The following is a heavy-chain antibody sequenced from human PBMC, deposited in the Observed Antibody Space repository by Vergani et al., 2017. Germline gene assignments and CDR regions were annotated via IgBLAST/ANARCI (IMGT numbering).Heavy chain of an antibody. J-gene: IGHJ4*02. CDR3: ARGPWWXITYYYGSGSYYDY. V-gene: IGHV4-30-4*08. CDR2: IYYNGST. Sequence: QVQLQESGPGLVKPSQTLSLTCTVSGGSISSGDYYWSWIRQPPGKGLEWIGYIYYNGSTYYNPSLKSRVTISVDTSKNQFSLKLSSVTAADTAVYYCARGPWWXITYYYGSGSYYDYWGQGTLVTVS. D-gene: IGHD3-10*01. CDR1: GGSISSGDYY.